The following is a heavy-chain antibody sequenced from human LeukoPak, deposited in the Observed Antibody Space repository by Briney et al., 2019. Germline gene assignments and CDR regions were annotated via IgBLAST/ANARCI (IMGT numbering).Heavy chain of an antibody. D-gene: IGHD3-10*01. CDR2: INPNSGGT. Sequence: GASVKVSCKASGYTFTGYYMHWVRQVPGQGLEWMGWINPNSGGTNYAQKFQGRVTMTRDTSISTAYMELDRLRFDDTAVYYCARDSGEVPDYWGQGTLVTVSS. J-gene: IGHJ4*02. V-gene: IGHV1-2*02. CDR3: ARDSGEVPDY. CDR1: GYTFTGYY.